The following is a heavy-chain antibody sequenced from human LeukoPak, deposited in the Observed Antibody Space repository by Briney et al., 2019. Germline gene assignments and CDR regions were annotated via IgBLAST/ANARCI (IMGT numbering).Heavy chain of an antibody. CDR1: GFTFSDYY. CDR2: ISSSGSTI. Sequence: GSLRLSCVASGFTFSDYYMSWIRQAPGKGLEWVSYISSSGSTIYYADSVKGRFTISRDNSKNTLYLQMNSLRAEDTAVYYCARTSGYDLYYFDYWGQGTLVTVSS. V-gene: IGHV3-11*04. CDR3: ARTSGYDLYYFDY. J-gene: IGHJ4*02. D-gene: IGHD5-12*01.